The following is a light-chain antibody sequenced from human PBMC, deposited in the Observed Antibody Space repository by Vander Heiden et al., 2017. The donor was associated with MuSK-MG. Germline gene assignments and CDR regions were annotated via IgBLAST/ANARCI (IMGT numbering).Light chain of an antibody. CDR2: DVS. CDR1: SSDVGYFNY. Sequence: QSALTQPRSVSGSPGQSVTISCTGSSSDVGYFNYVSWYQRHPGKAPKLIIHDVSKRPSGVPARFSASKSGHTASLTISGLQAEDEADYFCCSSAGDFTYVFGTGTEVAVL. V-gene: IGLV2-11*01. J-gene: IGLJ1*01. CDR3: CSSAGDFTYV.